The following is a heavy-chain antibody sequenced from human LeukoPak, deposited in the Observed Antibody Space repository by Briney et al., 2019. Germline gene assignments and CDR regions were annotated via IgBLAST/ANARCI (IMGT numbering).Heavy chain of an antibody. CDR2: ISDDSSFT. V-gene: IGHV3-23*01. CDR3: AKGRCSGVGCDSFHS. J-gene: IGHJ4*02. D-gene: IGHD2-15*01. Sequence: PGGSLRLSGVASGLRFRSYAMNWVRQAPGKGLECISTISDDSSFTYYADSVKDRSAISRDDSKNTLYLQMNNLKVEDTAVYYCAKGRCSGVGCDSFHSWGQGALVTVSS. CDR1: GLRFRSYA.